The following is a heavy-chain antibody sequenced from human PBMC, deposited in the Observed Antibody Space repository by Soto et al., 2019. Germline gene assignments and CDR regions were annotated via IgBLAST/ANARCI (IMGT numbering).Heavy chain of an antibody. Sequence: ASVKVSCKASELSMHWVRQAPGKGLEWMGGFDPEDGETIYAQKFQGRVTMTEDTSTDTAYMELSSLRSEDTAVYYCATGIISGYYLYFDYWGQGTLVTVSS. V-gene: IGHV1-24*01. D-gene: IGHD3-3*01. J-gene: IGHJ4*02. CDR1: ELS. CDR3: ATGIISGYYLYFDY. CDR2: FDPEDGET.